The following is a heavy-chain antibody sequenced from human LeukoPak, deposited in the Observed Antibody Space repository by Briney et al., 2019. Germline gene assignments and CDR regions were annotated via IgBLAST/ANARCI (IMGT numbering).Heavy chain of an antibody. V-gene: IGHV5-51*01. CDR2: IYPGDSDT. Sequence: GESLKISCKGSAYSFTTYWIGWVRQMPGKGLEWMGIIYPGDSDTRYSPSFQGQVTISADKSTNTAYLQWSSLKASDTAIYYCARRPQLRSELDYWGQGTLVTVSS. J-gene: IGHJ4*02. CDR3: ARRPQLRSELDY. CDR1: AYSFTTYW. D-gene: IGHD1-7*01.